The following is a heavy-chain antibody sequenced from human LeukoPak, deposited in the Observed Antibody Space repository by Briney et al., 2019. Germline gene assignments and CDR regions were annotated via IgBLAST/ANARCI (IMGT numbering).Heavy chain of an antibody. CDR3: SRVRTQFSNAFDI. CDR1: GGSISSGDYY. J-gene: IGHJ3*02. Sequence: PSQTLSLTXTVSGGSISSGDYYWSWIRQPPGGGLEWIGYIYYSGSTYYNPSLKSRVTISVDTSKNQFSLKLSSVTAADTAVYYCSRVRTQFSNAFDIWGQGTMVTVSS. CDR2: IYYSGST. D-gene: IGHD1-14*01. V-gene: IGHV4-30-4*08.